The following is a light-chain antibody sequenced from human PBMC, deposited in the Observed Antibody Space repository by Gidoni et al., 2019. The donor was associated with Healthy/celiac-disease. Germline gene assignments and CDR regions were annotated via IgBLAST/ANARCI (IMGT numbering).Light chain of an antibody. Sequence: SYELTQLPSVSVSPGQTASITCSGDKLGDKYACWYQQKPGQSPVLVIYQDSKRPSGIPERSSGSNSGNTATLTISGTQAMDEADYYCQAWDSSTVVFGGGTKLTVL. CDR2: QDS. CDR3: QAWDSSTVV. J-gene: IGLJ2*01. CDR1: KLGDKY. V-gene: IGLV3-1*01.